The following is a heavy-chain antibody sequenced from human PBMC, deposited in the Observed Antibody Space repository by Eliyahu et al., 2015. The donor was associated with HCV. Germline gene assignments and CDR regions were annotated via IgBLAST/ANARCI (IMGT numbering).Heavy chain of an antibody. CDR2: ISYDGSNK. J-gene: IGHJ4*02. CDR3: ARDGVGYASSWYVEENYNFDY. V-gene: IGHV3-30-3*01. CDR1: GFPFSXYI. D-gene: IGHD6-13*01. Sequence: QVQLVESGGGVVQPGRSLRLXCXASGFPFSXYIXHWVRQAPGKGLEWVALISYDGSNKYYADSVXGRFTISRDNSKNTLSLQMNSLRPEDTAVYYCARDGVGYASSWYVEENYNFDYWGQGTLVTVSS.